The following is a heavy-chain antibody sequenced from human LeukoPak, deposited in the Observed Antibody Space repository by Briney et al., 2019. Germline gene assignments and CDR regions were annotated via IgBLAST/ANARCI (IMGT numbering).Heavy chain of an antibody. V-gene: IGHV4-34*01. CDR1: GGSFSGYY. CDR2: INHSGST. J-gene: IGHJ4*02. D-gene: IGHD6-13*01. CDR3: ARGRVFGDSSWYSGFDY. Sequence: SETLSLTCAVYGGSFSGYYWSWIRQPPGKGLEWIGEINHSGSTNYNPSLKSRVTISVDTSKNQFSLKLSSVTAADTAVYYCARGRVFGDSSWYSGFDYWGQGTLVTVSS.